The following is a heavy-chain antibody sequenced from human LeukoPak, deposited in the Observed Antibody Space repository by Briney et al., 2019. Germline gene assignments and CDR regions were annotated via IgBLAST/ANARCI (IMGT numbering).Heavy chain of an antibody. V-gene: IGHV3-48*03. Sequence: GGSLRLSCAASGFTVSSNYMNWVRQAPGKGLEWVSYIDGSGSTTYYADSVKGRFTISRDNAKNSLYLQMNSLRAEDTALYYCARVSKNLFDYWGQGTLVTVSS. CDR1: GFTVSSNY. J-gene: IGHJ4*02. CDR3: ARVSKNLFDY. CDR2: IDGSGSTT.